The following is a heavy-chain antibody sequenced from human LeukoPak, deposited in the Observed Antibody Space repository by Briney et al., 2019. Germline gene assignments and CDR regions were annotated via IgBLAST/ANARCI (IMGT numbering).Heavy chain of an antibody. CDR1: GFSVSSNF. D-gene: IGHD3-10*01. Sequence: GGSLRLSCATSGFSVSSNFMSWVRQAPGKGLEWVSVIYSIGSTYYTDSVRGRFTISRDNSKSTVYLQMDSLRAEDTAVYYCVRDSDSFGFDHWGQGTLVTVSS. J-gene: IGHJ4*02. CDR2: IYSIGST. V-gene: IGHV3-53*01. CDR3: VRDSDSFGFDH.